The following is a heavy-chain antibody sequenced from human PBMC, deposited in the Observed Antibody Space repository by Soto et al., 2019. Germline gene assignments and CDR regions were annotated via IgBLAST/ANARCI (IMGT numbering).Heavy chain of an antibody. CDR1: GFTVSSNY. D-gene: IGHD6-19*01. CDR3: ARTDSSGWYGIDY. CDR2: IYSGGST. V-gene: IGHV3-53*01. Sequence: GGSQRLSCAASGFTVSSNYMSWVRQAPGKGLEWVSVIYSGGSTYYADSVKGRFTISRDNSKNTLYLQMNSLRAEDTAVYYCARTDSSGWYGIDYWGQGTLVTVSS. J-gene: IGHJ4*02.